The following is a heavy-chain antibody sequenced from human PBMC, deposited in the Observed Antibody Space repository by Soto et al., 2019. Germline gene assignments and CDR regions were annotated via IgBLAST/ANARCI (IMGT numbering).Heavy chain of an antibody. CDR2: IYMDWGVT. CDR3: VRDYRFGGDTMVAQYLEH. CDR1: GFTFSGYW. J-gene: IGHJ4*02. Sequence: EVKLVESGGGSVQPGGSLRLSCAASGFTFSGYWMHWVRQAPGKGLVWVSRIYMDWGVTTYADSVKGRFTISRDNAKNNLYLQMNSLRVEDTAVYYCVRDYRFGGDTMVAQYLEHWGQGNLVTVSS. V-gene: IGHV3-74*01. D-gene: IGHD3-3*01.